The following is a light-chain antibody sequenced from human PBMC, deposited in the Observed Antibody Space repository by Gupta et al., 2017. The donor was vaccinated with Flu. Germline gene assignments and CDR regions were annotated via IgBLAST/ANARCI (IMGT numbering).Light chain of an antibody. Sequence: SALTQPASVSGSPGQSITISCTGTSSDIGGYKYVSWYQQHPGKAPKVMIFDVSNRPSGVSNRFSGSKSANTASLTISGLQAEDEADYYCSSYTSDTTWVFGGGTKLTVL. J-gene: IGLJ3*02. V-gene: IGLV2-14*03. CDR2: DVS. CDR1: SSDIGGYKY. CDR3: SSYTSDTTWV.